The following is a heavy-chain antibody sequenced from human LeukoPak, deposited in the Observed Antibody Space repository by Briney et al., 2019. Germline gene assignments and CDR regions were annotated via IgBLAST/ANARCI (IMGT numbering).Heavy chain of an antibody. CDR2: IYYSGNT. V-gene: IGHV4-39*01. CDR1: GGSISSSNYY. CDR3: ARSLYYYGSGGRLHYFDY. J-gene: IGHJ4*02. Sequence: KPSETLSLTCTVSGGSISSSNYYWGWIRQPPGKGLEWIGTIYYSGNTNYNPSLKSRVSLSVDTSKRQFSLELTSVTAADTALYYCARSLYYYGSGGRLHYFDYWGQGTLVTVTS. D-gene: IGHD3-22*01.